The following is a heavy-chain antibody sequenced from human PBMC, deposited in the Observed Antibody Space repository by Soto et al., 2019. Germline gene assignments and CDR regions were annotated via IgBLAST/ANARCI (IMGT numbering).Heavy chain of an antibody. CDR1: GFTFSSYA. Sequence: EVQLLESGGGLVQPGGSLRLSCAASGFTFSSYAMSWVRQAPGKGLEWVSAISGSGGSTYYADSVKGRFTISRDNSKNTLYLQMNSLRAEDTAVYDCAKAELVGYGSGSYNWGQGTLVTVSS. D-gene: IGHD3-10*01. CDR3: AKAELVGYGSGSYN. V-gene: IGHV3-23*01. J-gene: IGHJ4*02. CDR2: ISGSGGST.